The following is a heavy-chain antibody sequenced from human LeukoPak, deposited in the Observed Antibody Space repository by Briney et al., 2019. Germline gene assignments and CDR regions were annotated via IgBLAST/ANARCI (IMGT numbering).Heavy chain of an antibody. D-gene: IGHD1-1*01. Sequence: SETLSLTCAVSGGSIYSGAYYWSWIRQLPGKGLEWIGYIYYSGSTYYNPSLKSRVTISVDTSKNQFSLKLSSVTAADTAVYYCARTFGTHFDYWGQGTLVTVSS. CDR1: GGSIYSGAYY. CDR2: IYYSGST. J-gene: IGHJ4*02. V-gene: IGHV4-31*11. CDR3: ARTFGTHFDY.